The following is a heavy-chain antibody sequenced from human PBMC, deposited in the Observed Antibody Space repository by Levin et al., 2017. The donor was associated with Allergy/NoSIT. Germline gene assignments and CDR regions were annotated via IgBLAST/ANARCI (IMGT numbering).Heavy chain of an antibody. CDR1: GFTFDDYA. CDR2: ISWNSGSI. Sequence: SGGSLKISCAASGFTFDDYAMHWVRQAPGKGLEWVSGISWNSGSIGYADSVKGRFTISRDNAKNSLYLQMNSLRTEDTALYYCARDNIGLPDAFDIWGQGTMVIVSS. D-gene: IGHD3-10*01. CDR3: ARDNIGLPDAFDI. V-gene: IGHV3-9*01. J-gene: IGHJ3*02.